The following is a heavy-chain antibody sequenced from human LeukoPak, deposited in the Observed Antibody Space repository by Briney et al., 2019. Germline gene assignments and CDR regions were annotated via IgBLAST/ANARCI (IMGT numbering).Heavy chain of an antibody. Sequence: GGSLRLSCAASGFTFSGYGMHWVRQAPGKGLEWVAVISYDGSNKYYADSVKGRFTISRDNSKNTLYLQMNSLRAEDTAVYYCAKDPAAYSSGWSPGSYYFDYWGQGTLVTVSS. CDR1: GFTFSGYG. V-gene: IGHV3-30*18. CDR2: ISYDGSNK. D-gene: IGHD6-19*01. CDR3: AKDPAAYSSGWSPGSYYFDY. J-gene: IGHJ4*02.